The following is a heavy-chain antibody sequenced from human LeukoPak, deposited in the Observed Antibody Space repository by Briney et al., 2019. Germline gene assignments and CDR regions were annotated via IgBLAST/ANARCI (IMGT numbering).Heavy chain of an antibody. CDR2: ISGSGGST. Sequence: GGSLRLSCAASGFTVSSNYMSWVRQAPGKGLEWVSAISGSGGSTYYADSVKGRFTISRDNSKNTLYLQMNSLRAEDTAVYYCAKDSRGPYYDFWSGYLGFDYWGQGTLVTVSS. V-gene: IGHV3-23*01. CDR3: AKDSRGPYYDFWSGYLGFDY. D-gene: IGHD3-3*01. J-gene: IGHJ4*02. CDR1: GFTVSSNY.